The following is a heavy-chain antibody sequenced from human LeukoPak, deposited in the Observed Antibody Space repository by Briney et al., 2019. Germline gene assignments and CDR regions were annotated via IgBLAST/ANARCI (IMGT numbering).Heavy chain of an antibody. V-gene: IGHV4-4*07. D-gene: IGHD3-22*01. CDR3: ARVSNYYDSSGYYYIFDY. J-gene: IGHJ4*02. CDR1: DGSISNYY. Sequence: SETLSLTCTVSDGSISNYYWSWIQQPAGKALEWIGRIYTSGSTNYNPSLKSRVTISVDKSKNQFSLRLSSVTAADTAVYYCARVSNYYDSSGYYYIFDYWGQGTLVTVSS. CDR2: IYTSGST.